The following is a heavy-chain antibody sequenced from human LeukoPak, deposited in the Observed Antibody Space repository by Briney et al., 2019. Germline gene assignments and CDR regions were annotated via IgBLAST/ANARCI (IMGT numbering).Heavy chain of an antibody. D-gene: IGHD2-15*01. Sequence: GSLRLSCAASGFTFSSYAMSWVRQPPGKGLEWIGEINHSGSTNYNPSLKSRVTISVDTSKNQFSLKLSSVTAADTAVYYCARAPCSGGSCWVYLSSWGQGTLVTVSS. J-gene: IGHJ4*02. CDR2: INHSGST. V-gene: IGHV4-34*01. CDR3: ARAPCSGGSCWVYLSS. CDR1: GFTFSSYA.